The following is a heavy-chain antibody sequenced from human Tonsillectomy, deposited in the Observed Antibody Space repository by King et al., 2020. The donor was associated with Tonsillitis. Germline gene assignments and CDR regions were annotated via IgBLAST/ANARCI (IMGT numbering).Heavy chain of an antibody. CDR2: INTNAGNTGNP. CDR3: VRDDWGSDF. D-gene: IGHD7-27*01. CDR1: GYTFTHYA. V-gene: IGHV7-4-1*02. J-gene: IGHJ4*02. Sequence: VQLVQSGSELKKPGASAKVSCKASGYTFTHYAMNWVRQAPGQGLEWMGWINTNAGNTGNPTYAQGFTGRFVLSLDTSASTAYLQISNLKAEDTAVYYCVRDDWGSDFWGQGTLVTVSS.